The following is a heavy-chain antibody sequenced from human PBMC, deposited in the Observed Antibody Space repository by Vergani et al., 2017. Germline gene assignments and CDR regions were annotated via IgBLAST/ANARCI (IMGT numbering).Heavy chain of an antibody. CDR2: INPSGGHT. CDR1: GYTFSNYY. D-gene: IGHD3-10*01. CDR3: ARYLLLDYGSGCWLWGLDY. Sequence: QVQVVQSGAEVKKSGASVKVSCKTSGYTFSNYYMHWVRQAPGQGLELMGIINPSGGHTNYAQKFQGRVTMTRDTSTSTVYMELSSLRSEDTAIYYCARYLLLDYGSGCWLWGLDYWGQGTLVTVSS. J-gene: IGHJ4*02. V-gene: IGHV1-46*01.